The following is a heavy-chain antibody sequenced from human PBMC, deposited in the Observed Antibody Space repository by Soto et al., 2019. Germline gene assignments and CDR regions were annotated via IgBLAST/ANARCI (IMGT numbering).Heavy chain of an antibody. CDR1: GFAFNNYG. J-gene: IGHJ4*02. CDR3: AREDSIIIPAVSDF. Sequence: GGSLRLSCTVSGFAFNNYGINWVRQAPGQGLEWVSSISKSDYTYYSDSVKGRFTISRDNAKNSVSLQMNTLRVEDTAVYYCAREDSIIIPAVSDFWGQGTLVTVSS. CDR2: ISKSDYT. V-gene: IGHV3-21*01. D-gene: IGHD2-2*01.